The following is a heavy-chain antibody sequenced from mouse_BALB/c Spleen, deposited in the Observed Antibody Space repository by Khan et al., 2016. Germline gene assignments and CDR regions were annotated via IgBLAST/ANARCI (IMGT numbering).Heavy chain of an antibody. J-gene: IGHJ3*01. V-gene: IGHV1S81*02. D-gene: IGHD2-4*01. Sequence: QVRLQQSGAELVRPGASVRLSCKASGYTFTSYYIYWVKQRPGQGLEWIGESSPSSGGTNFNEKFRSKATLTVDKSSSTAYMQLSSLTSEDSAVYYCTRRGGYDYEFAYWGQGTLVTVSA. CDR3: TRRGGYDYEFAY. CDR1: GYTFTSYY. CDR2: SSPSSGGT.